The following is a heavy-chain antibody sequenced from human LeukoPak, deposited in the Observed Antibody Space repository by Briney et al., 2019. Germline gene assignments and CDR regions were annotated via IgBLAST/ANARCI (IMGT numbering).Heavy chain of an antibody. D-gene: IGHD1/OR15-1a*01. CDR2: ISSSGRTI. J-gene: IGHJ3*02. CDR1: GFTLSDYN. Sequence: PGGSLRLSCAASGFTLSDYNMNWIRQAPGKGLEWISYISSSGRTIDNADSVKGRFTISRDNAKKSLYLQMNSLRAEDTAVYYRARPRQYSGNIEAFDIWGQGRMVTVSS. V-gene: IGHV3-11*01. CDR3: ARPRQYSGNIEAFDI.